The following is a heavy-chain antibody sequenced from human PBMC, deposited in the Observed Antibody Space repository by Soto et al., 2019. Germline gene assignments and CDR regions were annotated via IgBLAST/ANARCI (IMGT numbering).Heavy chain of an antibody. D-gene: IGHD2-15*01. CDR1: GGSISSYY. Sequence: LSLTCTVSGGSISSYYWSWIRQPPGKGLEWIGYMYYGGRTNYNPSLKSRVTISVDTSKMQVSLKLSSVTAADTAVYFCARGTPSPLIVRSSRGPWFDPWGQGTLVTVSS. CDR3: ARGTPSPLIVRSSRGPWFDP. V-gene: IGHV4-59*08. CDR2: MYYGGRT. J-gene: IGHJ5*02.